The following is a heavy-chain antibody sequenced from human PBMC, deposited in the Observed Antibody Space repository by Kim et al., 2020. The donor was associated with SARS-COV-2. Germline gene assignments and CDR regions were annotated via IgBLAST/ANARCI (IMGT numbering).Heavy chain of an antibody. J-gene: IGHJ6*02. CDR3: AKSHYYDSSGYYNYYYGMDV. Sequence: RFTISRDNSKNTLYLQMNSLRAEDTAVYYCAKSHYYDSSGYYNYYYGMDVWGQGTTVTVSS. V-gene: IGHV3-23*01. D-gene: IGHD3-22*01.